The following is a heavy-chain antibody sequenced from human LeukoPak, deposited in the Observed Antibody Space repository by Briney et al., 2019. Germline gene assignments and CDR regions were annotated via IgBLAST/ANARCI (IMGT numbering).Heavy chain of an antibody. J-gene: IGHJ3*02. Sequence: PSETLSLTCAVSGGSISSGGYSWSWIRQPPGKGLEWIGYIYHSGSTYYNPSLKSRVTISVDRSKNQFSLKLSSATAADTAVYYCARVPDSLDAFDIWGQGTMVTVSS. CDR3: ARVPDSLDAFDI. V-gene: IGHV4-30-2*01. D-gene: IGHD1-14*01. CDR1: GGSISSGGYS. CDR2: IYHSGST.